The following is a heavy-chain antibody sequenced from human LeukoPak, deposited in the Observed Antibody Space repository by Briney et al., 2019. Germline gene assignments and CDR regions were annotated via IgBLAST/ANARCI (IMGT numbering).Heavy chain of an antibody. V-gene: IGHV3-23*01. D-gene: IGHD2-2*01. CDR1: GFTFSSYA. CDR3: ARVSCSTASCPYRTRFDP. J-gene: IGHJ5*02. CDR2: MSGSGGDT. Sequence: GGSLRLSCAASGFTFSSYAMSWGRQAEGKGMEWDSAMSGSGGDTYYADSVKGRFTISRDNSKNPLYLPMSSLRAEDMAIYYCARVSCSTASCPYRTRFDPWGQGTLVTVSS.